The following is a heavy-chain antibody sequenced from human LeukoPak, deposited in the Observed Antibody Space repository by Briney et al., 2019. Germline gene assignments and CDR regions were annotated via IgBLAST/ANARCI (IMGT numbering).Heavy chain of an antibody. D-gene: IGHD5-18*01. V-gene: IGHV1-2*02. CDR1: GYAFSGYY. J-gene: IGHJ4*02. CDR2: IKPNTGGT. CDR3: ARDPGYSSPRGDY. Sequence: ASVKVSCKASGYAFSGYYMHWVRQTPGQGLEWMGWIKPNTGGTDYAQKFRGRVTMTRDTSISTAYMDLSRLTSDDTGVYYCARDPGYSSPRGDYWGQGTLVTVSS.